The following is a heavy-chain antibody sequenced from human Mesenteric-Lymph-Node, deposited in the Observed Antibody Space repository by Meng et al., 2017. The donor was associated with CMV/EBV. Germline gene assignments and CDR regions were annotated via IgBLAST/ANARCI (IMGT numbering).Heavy chain of an antibody. CDR2: IYSGRET. D-gene: IGHD3-3*01. Sequence: GGSLRLSCAASGFSVSSNYMSWVRQTPGKGLEWVSVIYSGRETDYADSVKGRFTISREDSKNTLYLQMNSLRAEDTAVYYCGTVDFWSAYFYYWGQGTLVTVSS. J-gene: IGHJ4*02. V-gene: IGHV3-53*01. CDR1: GFSVSSNY. CDR3: GTVDFWSAYFYY.